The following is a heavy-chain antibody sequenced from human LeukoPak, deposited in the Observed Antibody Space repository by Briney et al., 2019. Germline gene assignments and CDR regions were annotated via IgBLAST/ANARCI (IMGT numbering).Heavy chain of an antibody. CDR3: ARRSEGATNY. V-gene: IGHV4-39*01. J-gene: IGHJ4*02. Sequence: PSETLSLTCTVSGGSISSSSYYWGWIRQPPGKGLEWIGSIYYSGSTYYNPSLESRVTISVDTSKNQFSLKLSSVTAADTAVYYCARRSEGATNYWGQGTLVTVSS. CDR2: IYYSGST. D-gene: IGHD1-26*01. CDR1: GGSISSSSYY.